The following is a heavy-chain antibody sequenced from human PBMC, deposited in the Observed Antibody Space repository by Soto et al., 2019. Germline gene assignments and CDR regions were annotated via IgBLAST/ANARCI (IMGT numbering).Heavy chain of an antibody. J-gene: IGHJ5*02. D-gene: IGHD5-18*01. Sequence: LRLSCAASGFTFSSYWMSWVRQAPGKGLEWVANIKQDGSEKYYVDSVKGRFTISRDNAKNSLYLQMNSLRAEDTAVYYCARAGYSYGLLENWFDPWGQGTLVTVSS. CDR3: ARAGYSYGLLENWFDP. CDR1: GFTFSSYW. V-gene: IGHV3-7*01. CDR2: IKQDGSEK.